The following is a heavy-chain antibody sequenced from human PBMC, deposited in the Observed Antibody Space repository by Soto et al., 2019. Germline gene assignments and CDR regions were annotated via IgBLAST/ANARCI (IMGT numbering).Heavy chain of an antibody. CDR2: ISAYNGNT. J-gene: IGHJ4*02. Sequence: QVQLVQSGAEVKKPGASVKVSCKASGYTFTSYGISWVRQAPGQGLEWMGWISAYNGNTNYAQKLQGRVTMTTDTSTSTAYRELRSLRSDDTAVYDFASQAWLLLGAYDFVYSGQRDLDTVSS. D-gene: IGHD2-21*01. CDR3: ASQAWLLLGAYDFVY. V-gene: IGHV1-18*01. CDR1: GYTFTSYG.